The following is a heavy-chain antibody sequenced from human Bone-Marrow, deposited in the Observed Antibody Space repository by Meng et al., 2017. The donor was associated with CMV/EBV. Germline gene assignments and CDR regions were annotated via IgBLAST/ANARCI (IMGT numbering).Heavy chain of an antibody. CDR3: AREDSSGWNRTFYFDF. D-gene: IGHD6-19*01. CDR1: GFTFSDYY. Sequence: GESLKISCAASGFTFSDYYMSWIRQAPGKGLEWVSYISSSGSTIYYADSVKGRITISRDNAKNSLYLQMNSLRAEDTAVYYCAREDSSGWNRTFYFDFWGQGARVTGSS. J-gene: IGHJ4*02. CDR2: ISSSGSTI. V-gene: IGHV3-11*01.